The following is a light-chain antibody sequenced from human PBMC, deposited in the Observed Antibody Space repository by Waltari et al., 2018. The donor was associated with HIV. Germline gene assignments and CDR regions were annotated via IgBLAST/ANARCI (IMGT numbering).Light chain of an antibody. CDR3: QSADISDYYLVL. Sequence: SYELPQPPSVSVSPGQTARITCPGHAVPNQYVYWYQQKPGKAPILIIYKDSQRPSGIPERFSGSTSGTTVTLTISGVQVEDEADYYCQSADISDYYLVLFGGGTKLTVL. CDR2: KDS. V-gene: IGLV3-25*03. CDR1: AVPNQY. J-gene: IGLJ3*02.